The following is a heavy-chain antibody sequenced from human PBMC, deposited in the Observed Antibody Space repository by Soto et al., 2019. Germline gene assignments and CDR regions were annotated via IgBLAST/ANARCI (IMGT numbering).Heavy chain of an antibody. V-gene: IGHV1-18*01. CDR3: ARDLSFSERPSRHFDY. CDR1: GYSFTRYG. J-gene: IGHJ4*02. CDR2: ISAYNGNT. Sequence: QVQLVQSGAEVKKPGASVKVSCKASGYSFTRYGISWMRQAPGQGLEWMGWISAYNGNTNYAQKLQGRVTMTTDTSTSTAYMELRILRSDDTAVYYCARDLSFSERPSRHFDYWGQGTLVTVSS.